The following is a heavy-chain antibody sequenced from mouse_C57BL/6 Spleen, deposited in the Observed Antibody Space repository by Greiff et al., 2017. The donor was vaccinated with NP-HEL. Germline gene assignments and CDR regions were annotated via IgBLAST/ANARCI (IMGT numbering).Heavy chain of an antibody. CDR1: GYSITSGYY. D-gene: IGHD1-1*01. CDR2: ISYDGSN. Sequence: EVKLQESGPGLVKPSPSLSLTCSVTGYSITSGYYWNWIRQFPGNKLEWMGYISYDGSNNYNPSLKNRISITRDTSKNQFFLKLNSVTTEDTATYYCASGGYGSSYGYFDVWGTGTTVTVSS. V-gene: IGHV3-6*01. CDR3: ASGGYGSSYGYFDV. J-gene: IGHJ1*03.